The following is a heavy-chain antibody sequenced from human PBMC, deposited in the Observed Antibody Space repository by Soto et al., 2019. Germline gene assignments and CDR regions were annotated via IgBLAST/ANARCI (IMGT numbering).Heavy chain of an antibody. CDR2: IWYDGSNK. Sequence: QVQLVESGGGVVQPGRSLRLSCAASGFTFSSYGMHWVRQAPGKGLEWVAVIWYDGSNKYYADSVKGRFTISRDNSKNTLYLQMNSLRAEDTAVYYCVRPIFGVVQYGMDVWGQGTTVTVSS. D-gene: IGHD3-3*01. V-gene: IGHV3-33*01. J-gene: IGHJ6*02. CDR1: GFTFSSYG. CDR3: VRPIFGVVQYGMDV.